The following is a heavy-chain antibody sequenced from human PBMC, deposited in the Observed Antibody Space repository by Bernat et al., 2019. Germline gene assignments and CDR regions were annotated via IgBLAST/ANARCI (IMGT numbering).Heavy chain of an antibody. CDR1: GFTFSSYN. CDR2: IWYDGSNK. V-gene: IGHV3-33*01. Sequence: QVQLVESGGGVVQPGRSLRLSCAASGFTFSSYNMHWVRQAPGKGLEWVAIIWYDGSNKYYADSVKGRFTISRDNSKNTLYLQMNSLGAEDTAVYYCARLGSSWSFDYWGQGTLVTVSS. CDR3: ARLGSSWSFDY. J-gene: IGHJ4*02. D-gene: IGHD6-13*01.